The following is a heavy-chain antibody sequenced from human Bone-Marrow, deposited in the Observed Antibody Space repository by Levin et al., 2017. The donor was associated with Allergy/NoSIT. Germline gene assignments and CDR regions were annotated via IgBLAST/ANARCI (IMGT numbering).Heavy chain of an antibody. CDR1: GGSISNNF. Sequence: SQTLSLTCTVSGGSISNNFWSWVRQVPGKGLEWIAYISDSGTTNYNSSLKSRVTISVDTSNNQFSLRLTSVTPADTAVYYCARGGASSKWLDYWGQGTLVTVSS. J-gene: IGHJ4*02. CDR2: ISDSGTT. V-gene: IGHV4-59*01. CDR3: ARGGASSKWLDY. D-gene: IGHD5-12*01.